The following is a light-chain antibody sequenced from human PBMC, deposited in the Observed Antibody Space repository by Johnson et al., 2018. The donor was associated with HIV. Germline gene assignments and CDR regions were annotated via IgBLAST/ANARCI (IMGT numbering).Light chain of an antibody. Sequence: QAVLTQPPSVSAAPGQKVTISCSGSSSNIGNNYVSWYQQLPGTAPKLVIYDNNNRPSGIPDRFSGSKSGTSATLGITGLQTGDEADYYCGTWDSSLSAVYVFGTGTKVTVL. V-gene: IGLV1-51*01. CDR1: SSNIGNNY. J-gene: IGLJ1*01. CDR2: DNN. CDR3: GTWDSSLSAVYV.